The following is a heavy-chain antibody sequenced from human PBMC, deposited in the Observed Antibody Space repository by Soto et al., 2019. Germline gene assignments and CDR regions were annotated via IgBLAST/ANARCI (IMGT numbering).Heavy chain of an antibody. CDR2: LTASGTNT. Sequence: EVQLVESGGGLVKPGGSLRLSCAASGFTFTRYSMNWVRQAPGKGLEWVSALTASGTNTHYADSVKDRFVIFRDNSKNTLYLQMHRLTAADTAIYFCAQGGYTSGWYLALATWGQGTLVTVSS. CDR1: GFTFTRYS. J-gene: IGHJ5*02. D-gene: IGHD6-19*01. CDR3: AQGGYTSGWYLALAT. V-gene: IGHV3-23*04.